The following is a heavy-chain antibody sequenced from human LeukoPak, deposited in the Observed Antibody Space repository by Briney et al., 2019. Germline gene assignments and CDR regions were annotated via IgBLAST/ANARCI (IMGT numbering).Heavy chain of an antibody. CDR2: INPNSGGT. Sequence: GASVKVSCKASGYTSTGYYMHWVRQAPGQGLEWMGWINPNSGGTNYAQKFQGRVTMTRDTSISTAYMELSRLRSDDTAVYYCARSFRDYVWGSYRYTGGYAFDIWGQGTMVTVSS. CDR3: ARSFRDYVWGSYRYTGGYAFDI. J-gene: IGHJ3*02. V-gene: IGHV1-2*02. CDR1: GYTSTGYY. D-gene: IGHD3-16*02.